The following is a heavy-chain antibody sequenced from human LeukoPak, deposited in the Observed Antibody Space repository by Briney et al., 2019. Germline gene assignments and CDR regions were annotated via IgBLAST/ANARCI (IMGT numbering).Heavy chain of an antibody. D-gene: IGHD5-24*01. J-gene: IGHJ3*02. CDR3: ARKDGDI. V-gene: IGHV4-4*07. CDR2: IDASGST. CDR1: GASVSSYY. Sequence: SETLSLTCTVSGASVSSYYRIWIRQPAGRGLEWIGRIDASGSTNYNPSLKSRVTMSVDSSKNQFSLKVSSVTAADTAVYYCARKDGDIWGQGTMVTVSS.